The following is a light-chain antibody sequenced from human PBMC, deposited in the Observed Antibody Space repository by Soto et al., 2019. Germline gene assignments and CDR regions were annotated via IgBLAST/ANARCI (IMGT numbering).Light chain of an antibody. V-gene: IGKV3-15*01. J-gene: IGKJ5*01. Sequence: EIVMTQSPVTLSMSPGERATLSCRASQSISSNLAWYQQRPGQAPRLLIYGASTRAAGLPDRFSGSGSETEFTLTISSVQSEDFAVYYCQQYNKWPITFGQGTRLEI. CDR2: GAS. CDR1: QSISSN. CDR3: QQYNKWPIT.